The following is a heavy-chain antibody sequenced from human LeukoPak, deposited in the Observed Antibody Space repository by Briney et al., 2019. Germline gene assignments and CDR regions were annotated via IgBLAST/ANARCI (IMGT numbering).Heavy chain of an antibody. CDR3: ARGGGWYVGAFDI. D-gene: IGHD6-19*01. J-gene: IGHJ3*02. CDR2: INHSGST. Sequence: SETLSLTCAVYGGSFSGYYWSLIRQPPGKGLEWIGEINHSGSTNYNPSLKSRVTISVDTSKNQFSLKLSSVTAADTAVYYCARGGGWYVGAFDIWGQGTMVTVSS. CDR1: GGSFSGYY. V-gene: IGHV4-34*01.